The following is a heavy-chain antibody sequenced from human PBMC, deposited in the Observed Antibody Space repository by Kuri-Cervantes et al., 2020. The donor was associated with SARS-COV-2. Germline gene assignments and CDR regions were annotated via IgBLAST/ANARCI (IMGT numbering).Heavy chain of an antibody. J-gene: IGHJ5*02. Sequence: LSLTCAASGFTFSNDWMSWVRQAPGKGLEWVGRIKSKTDGGATDYAAPVKGRFTISRDDSKNTLYLQMNSLKTEDTAVHYCTTETSSGWFGWFDPWGQGTLVTVSS. CDR2: IKSKTDGGAT. CDR3: TTETSSGWFGWFDP. D-gene: IGHD6-19*01. V-gene: IGHV3-15*01. CDR1: GFTFSNDW.